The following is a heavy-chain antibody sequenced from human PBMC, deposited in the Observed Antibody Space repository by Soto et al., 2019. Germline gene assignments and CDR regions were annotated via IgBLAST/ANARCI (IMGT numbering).Heavy chain of an antibody. CDR1: GFTVSSNY. CDR3: ARKLVTVPSSFDY. V-gene: IGHV3-53*01. J-gene: IGHJ4*02. Sequence: GGSLRLSCAASGFTVSSNYMSWVRQAPGKGLEWVSVIYSGGSTYYADSVKGRFTIPRENSKNTLYLQMNSLRAEDTAVYYCARKLVTVPSSFDYWGQGTLVTVSS. D-gene: IGHD5-18*01. CDR2: IYSGGST.